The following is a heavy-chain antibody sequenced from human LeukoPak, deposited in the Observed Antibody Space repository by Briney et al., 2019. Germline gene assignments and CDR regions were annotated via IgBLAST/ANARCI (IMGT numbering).Heavy chain of an antibody. D-gene: IGHD1-26*01. Sequence: TGESLRLSCAASGFTFSDYSMSWVRQAPGKGLEWVAYISSSSSTTHYADSVTGRFSISRDNAKSSLYLQMNSLRVEDTAVYYCARDLYSGSYYDFDYWGQGTLVTVSS. CDR1: GFTFSDYS. CDR3: ARDLYSGSYYDFDY. CDR2: ISSSSSTT. V-gene: IGHV3-48*01. J-gene: IGHJ4*02.